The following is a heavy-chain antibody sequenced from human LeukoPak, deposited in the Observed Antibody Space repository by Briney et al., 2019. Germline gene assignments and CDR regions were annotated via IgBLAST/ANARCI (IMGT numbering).Heavy chain of an antibody. J-gene: IGHJ3*02. Sequence: GGSLRLSCGASGFTFNNYGMNWVRQAPGKGLEWVSYISSSGSTIYYADSVKGRFTISRDNAKNSLYLQMNSLRAEDTAVYYCARDSGNYLDAFDIWGQGTMVTVSS. V-gene: IGHV3-48*04. D-gene: IGHD1-7*01. CDR1: GFTFNNYG. CDR2: ISSSGSTI. CDR3: ARDSGNYLDAFDI.